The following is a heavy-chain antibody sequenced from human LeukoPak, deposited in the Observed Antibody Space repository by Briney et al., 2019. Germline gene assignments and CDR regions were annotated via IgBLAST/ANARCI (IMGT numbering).Heavy chain of an antibody. Sequence: ASVKVSCNVSGYTLTELSMHWVRQAPGKGLEWMGGFNPEDGETIYAQKFQGRVTMTEDTSTDTAYMELSSLRSEDTAVYYCATGVVVAAKSGFDYWGQGTLVTVSS. CDR2: FNPEDGET. V-gene: IGHV1-24*01. CDR3: ATGVVVAAKSGFDY. D-gene: IGHD2-15*01. J-gene: IGHJ4*02. CDR1: GYTLTELS.